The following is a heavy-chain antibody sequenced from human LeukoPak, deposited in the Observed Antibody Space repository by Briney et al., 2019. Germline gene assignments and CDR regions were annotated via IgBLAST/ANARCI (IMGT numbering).Heavy chain of an antibody. Sequence: GGSLRLSCAASGFTFSSYAMSWVRQAPGKGLEWVSGISGSGDRTYYADSVKGRFTISRDNSKNTLYLQMNSLRAEDTAVYYCARGRSDYGDYAEDSDYFDYWGQGTLVTVSS. CDR3: ARGRSDYGDYAEDSDYFDY. V-gene: IGHV3-23*01. CDR1: GFTFSSYA. D-gene: IGHD4-17*01. J-gene: IGHJ4*02. CDR2: ISGSGDRT.